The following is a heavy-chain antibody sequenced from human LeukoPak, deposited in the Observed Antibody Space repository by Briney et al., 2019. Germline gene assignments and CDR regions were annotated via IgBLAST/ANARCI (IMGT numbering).Heavy chain of an antibody. CDR1: GITLSNYG. J-gene: IGHJ4*02. CDR3: AKRGVVIRVILVGFHKEAYYFDS. Sequence: GGSLRLSCAVSGITLSNYGMSWVRQVPGKGREWGAGIRGSGGSKNYADSVKGRFTISRDNRKNTLYLQMNSLRVEDTAVYFCAKRGVVIRVILVGFHKEAYYFDSWGQGALVTVSS. D-gene: IGHD3-22*01. CDR2: IRGSGGSK. V-gene: IGHV3-23*01.